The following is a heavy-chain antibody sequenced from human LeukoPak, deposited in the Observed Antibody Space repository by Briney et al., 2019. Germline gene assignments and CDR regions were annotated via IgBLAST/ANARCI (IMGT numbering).Heavy chain of an antibody. J-gene: IGHJ4*02. D-gene: IGHD4-11*01. Sequence: SETLSLTCTVSGGSVNNYYWSWIRQPAGKGLEWIGRIYTSGSTNYNPSLKSRVTMSVDTSKNQFSLKLSSVTAADTAVYYCARDKVNLGFDYWGQGTLVTVSS. CDR3: ARDKVNLGFDY. V-gene: IGHV4-4*07. CDR1: GGSVNNYY. CDR2: IYTSGST.